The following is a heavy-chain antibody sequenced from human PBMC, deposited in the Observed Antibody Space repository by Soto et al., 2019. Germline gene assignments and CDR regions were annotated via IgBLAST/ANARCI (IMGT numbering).Heavy chain of an antibody. CDR1: GGSISSVGYY. J-gene: IGHJ4*02. Sequence: QVQLQESGPGLVKPSQTLSLTCTVSGGSISSVGYYWSWIGQHPGKGLEWIGNIYYSGITFYNPSITTLVTISVDTSQTQFSLKLSSVTAADTAVYYCATTKGYRSGPDHFDYWGQGTLVTVSS. CDR2: IYYSGIT. CDR3: ATTKGYRSGPDHFDY. D-gene: IGHD5-18*01. V-gene: IGHV4-31*01.